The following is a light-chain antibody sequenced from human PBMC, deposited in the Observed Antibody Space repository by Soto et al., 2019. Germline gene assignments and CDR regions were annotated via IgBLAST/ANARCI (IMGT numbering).Light chain of an antibody. CDR3: QQYNRHSEWT. CDR2: DAS. J-gene: IGKJ1*01. V-gene: IGKV1-5*01. CDR1: QTISSW. Sequence: EIQMTQSPATLSASVGDRVTITCRASQTISSWLAWYQQKPGKAPKLLIYDASSLESGVPSRFSGSGSGTEFTLTISSLQPDDFATYYCQQYNRHSEWTFGQGTKVEIK.